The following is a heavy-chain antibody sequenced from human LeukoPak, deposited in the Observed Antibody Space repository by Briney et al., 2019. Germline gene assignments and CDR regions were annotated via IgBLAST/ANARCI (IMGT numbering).Heavy chain of an antibody. D-gene: IGHD1-26*01. CDR3: ARVAVGATIGYFDY. CDR2: ISGWSSIT. J-gene: IGHJ4*02. Sequence: PGGSLRLSCEASGFTFSSFSLTWVRQAPGKGLEWISSISGWSSITYYADSLEGRFTISRDNAKKSLFLQMNSLRDEDTAVYYCARVAVGATIGYFDYWGQGALVTVSS. V-gene: IGHV3-21*01. CDR1: GFTFSSFS.